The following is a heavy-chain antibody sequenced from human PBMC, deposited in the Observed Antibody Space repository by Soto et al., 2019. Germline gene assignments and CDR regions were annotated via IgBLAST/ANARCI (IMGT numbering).Heavy chain of an antibody. Sequence: GGSLRLSCAASGFTFSSYSMNWVRQAPGKGLEWVSYISSSSSTIYYADSVKGRFTISRDNAKNSLYLQMNSLRDEDTAVYYCARADRATTVVKAAFDIWGQGTMVTVSS. V-gene: IGHV3-48*02. CDR3: ARADRATTVVKAAFDI. CDR1: GFTFSSYS. J-gene: IGHJ3*02. D-gene: IGHD4-17*01. CDR2: ISSSSSTI.